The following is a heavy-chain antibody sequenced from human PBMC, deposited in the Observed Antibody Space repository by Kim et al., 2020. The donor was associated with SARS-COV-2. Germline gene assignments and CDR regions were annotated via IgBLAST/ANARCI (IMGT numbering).Heavy chain of an antibody. V-gene: IGHV3-23*01. Sequence: GGSLRLSCAASGFTFSSYAMSWVRQAPGKGLEWVSAISGSGGSTYYADSVKGRFTISRDNSKNTLYLQMNSLRAEDTAVYYCAKKGEFGYYYGMDVWGQGTTVTVSS. CDR1: GFTFSSYA. D-gene: IGHD3-10*01. J-gene: IGHJ6*02. CDR3: AKKGEFGYYYGMDV. CDR2: ISGSGGST.